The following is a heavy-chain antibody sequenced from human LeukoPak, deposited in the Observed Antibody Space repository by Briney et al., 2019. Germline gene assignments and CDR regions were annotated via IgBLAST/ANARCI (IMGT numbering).Heavy chain of an antibody. CDR2: ISAYNGNT. CDR3: ARDLGYSSGWYFGDAFDI. D-gene: IGHD6-19*01. J-gene: IGHJ3*02. V-gene: IGHV1-18*04. CDR1: GYTFTSYG. Sequence: ASVKVSCKASGYTFTSYGISWVRQAPGQGLEWMGWISAYNGNTNYAQKLQGRVTMTTDTSTSTAYMELRSLRSDDTAVYYCARDLGYSSGWYFGDAFDIWGQGTMVTVSS.